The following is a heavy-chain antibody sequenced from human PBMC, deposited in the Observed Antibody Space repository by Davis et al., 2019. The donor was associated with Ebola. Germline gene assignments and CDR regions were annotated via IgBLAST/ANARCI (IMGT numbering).Heavy chain of an antibody. Sequence: GESLKISCAASGFTFSDYYMSWIRQAPGKGLEWVSYISSSGSTIYYADSVKGRFTISRDNAKNSLHLQMNNLRGEDTAVYYCARGRSCYGLLCYWYFDVWGRGTLVTVSS. D-gene: IGHD2-15*01. CDR2: ISSSGSTI. CDR3: ARGRSCYGLLCYWYFDV. V-gene: IGHV3-11*04. J-gene: IGHJ2*01. CDR1: GFTFSDYY.